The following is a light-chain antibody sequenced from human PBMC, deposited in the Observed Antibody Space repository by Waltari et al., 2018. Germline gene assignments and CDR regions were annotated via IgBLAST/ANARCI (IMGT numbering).Light chain of an antibody. CDR3: AAYASANTLL. Sequence: QSALTQPASVSGSPGQSITISCPGTSDDLGNYRYVSWYQQHSGRAPKLILYEVTNRPSGVSDRFSGSKSGNTASLTISGLQTEDEADYYCAAYASANTLLFGGGTQLTVL. J-gene: IGLJ2*01. V-gene: IGLV2-14*01. CDR2: EVT. CDR1: SDDLGNYRY.